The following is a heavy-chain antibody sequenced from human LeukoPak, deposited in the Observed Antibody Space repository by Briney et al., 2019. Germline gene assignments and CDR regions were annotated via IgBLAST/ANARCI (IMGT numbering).Heavy chain of an antibody. Sequence: ASVKVSCKASGYTFTSYYMHWVRQAPGQGLEWMGIINPSGGSTSYAQKFQGGVTMTRDTSTSTVYMELSSLRSEDTAVYYCARPSVSNAYDYAGFDPWGQGTLVTVSS. CDR2: INPSGGST. V-gene: IGHV1-46*01. CDR1: GYTFTSYY. J-gene: IGHJ5*02. CDR3: ARPSVSNAYDYAGFDP. D-gene: IGHD3-16*01.